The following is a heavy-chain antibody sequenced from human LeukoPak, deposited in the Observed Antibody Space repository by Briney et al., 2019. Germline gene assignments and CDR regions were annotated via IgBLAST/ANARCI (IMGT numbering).Heavy chain of an antibody. CDR1: GGSISRYY. CDR2: MYYSRST. J-gene: IGHJ5*02. Sequence: SETLSLPCTVSGGSISRYYWSWIRQPPGKGLEWIGNMYYSRSTNYNPSLKSRFTMSVDTSKNQFSLKLTSVTAADTAVYYCARHDYVSGWFDPWGQGTLVTVSS. D-gene: IGHD3-10*01. V-gene: IGHV4-59*08. CDR3: ARHDYVSGWFDP.